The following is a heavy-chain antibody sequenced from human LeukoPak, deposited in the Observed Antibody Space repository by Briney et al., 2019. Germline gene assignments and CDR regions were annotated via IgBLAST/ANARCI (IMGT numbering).Heavy chain of an antibody. CDR2: ISSSSSYI. V-gene: IGHV3-21*01. CDR3: ARAYDSSAGDAFDI. J-gene: IGHJ3*02. CDR1: GLTFSSYN. Sequence: GGSLRLSCAASGLTFSSYNMNWVRQAPGKGLEWVSSISSSSSYIYYADSVKGRFTISRDNAKNSLYLQMNSLRAEDTAVYYCARAYDSSAGDAFDIWGQGTMVTVSS. D-gene: IGHD3-22*01.